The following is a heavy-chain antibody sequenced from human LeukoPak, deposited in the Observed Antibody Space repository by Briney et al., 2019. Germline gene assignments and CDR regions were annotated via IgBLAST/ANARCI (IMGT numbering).Heavy chain of an antibody. CDR1: GLTFSTNS. CDR3: AREAPRGTSSNPYYFDS. V-gene: IGHV3-48*01. J-gene: IGHJ4*02. Sequence: GGSLRLSCAAAGLTFSTNSTNWVRQAPGKGLEWVSYISFSSSTIYYADSVKGRFTISRDNAKNLLYLQMNSLRAEDTAVYYCAREAPRGTSSNPYYFDSWGQGTLVTVSS. D-gene: IGHD6-6*01. CDR2: ISFSSSTI.